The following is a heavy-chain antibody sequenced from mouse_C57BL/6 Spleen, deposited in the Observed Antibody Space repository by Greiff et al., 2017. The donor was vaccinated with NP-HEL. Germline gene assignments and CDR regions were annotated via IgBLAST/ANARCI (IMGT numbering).Heavy chain of an antibody. D-gene: IGHD1-1*01. CDR2: ISSGGDYI. V-gene: IGHV5-9-1*02. CDR3: TRDYYGSSSYWYFDV. J-gene: IGHJ1*03. CDR1: GFTFSSYA. Sequence: DVMLVESGEGLVKPGGSLKLSCAASGFTFSSYAMSWVRQTPEKRLEWVAYISSGGDYIYYADTVKGRFTISRDNARNTLYLQMSSLKSEDTAMYYCTRDYYGSSSYWYFDVWGTGTTVTVSS.